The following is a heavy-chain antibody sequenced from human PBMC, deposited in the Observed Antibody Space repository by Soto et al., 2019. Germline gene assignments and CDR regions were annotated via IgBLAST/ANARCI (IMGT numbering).Heavy chain of an antibody. CDR1: GGSVSTPYW. D-gene: IGHD6-19*01. CDR3: AYSTGWYRLDV. CDR2: VYHSGGN. Sequence: QVHLQESGPGLVKPSGILSLTFAASGGSVSTPYWWTWVRQPPGKELEWIGDVYHSGGNNYNPSLMSRVTISLDKSKNQFSLKMMSVTAADTAIYYCAYSTGWYRLDVWGQGTMVIVSS. J-gene: IGHJ3*01. V-gene: IGHV4-4*02.